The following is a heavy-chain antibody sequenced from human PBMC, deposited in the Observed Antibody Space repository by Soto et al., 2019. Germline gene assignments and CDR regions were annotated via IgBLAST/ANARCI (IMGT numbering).Heavy chain of an antibody. J-gene: IGHJ6*03. CDR3: ARLQSNYDFWSGPPGFMDV. D-gene: IGHD3-3*01. CDR1: GYTFTSYG. Sequence: ASVKVSCKASGYTFTSYGISWVRQAPGQGLEWMGRISAYNGNTNYAQKLQGRVTMTTDTSTSTAYMELRSLRSDDTAVYYCARLQSNYDFWSGPPGFMDVWGKGTTVTVSS. CDR2: ISAYNGNT. V-gene: IGHV1-18*01.